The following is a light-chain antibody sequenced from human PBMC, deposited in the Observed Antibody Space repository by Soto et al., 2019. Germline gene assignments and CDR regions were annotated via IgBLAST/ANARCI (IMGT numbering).Light chain of an antibody. CDR2: KAS. J-gene: IGKJ2*01. V-gene: IGKV1-5*03. CDR3: QQYSTYPYI. CDR1: QSINRW. Sequence: DIQMTQSPSTLSGSVGDRVTITCRASQSINRWLAWYQQKPGEAPKLLIYKASSLESGVPSRFSGGGIGTEFSLSISSLQPDDFATYYCQQYSTYPYIFGQGTKVDIK.